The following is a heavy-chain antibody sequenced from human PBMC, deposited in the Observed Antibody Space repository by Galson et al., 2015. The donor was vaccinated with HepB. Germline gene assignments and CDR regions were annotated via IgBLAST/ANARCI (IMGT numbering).Heavy chain of an antibody. J-gene: IGHJ4*02. CDR1: TFIFSTYS. D-gene: IGHD4-23*01. Sequence: SLRLSCAASTFIFSTYSMNWVRQAPGKWLEWVSYISSSSTTIYYADSVKGRLTISRDNAKNSLYLKMNSLRAEDTAVYYFVFLRGNELKPLDYWGQGTLVTVSS. CDR2: ISSSSTTI. CDR3: VFLRGNELKPLDY. V-gene: IGHV3-48*04.